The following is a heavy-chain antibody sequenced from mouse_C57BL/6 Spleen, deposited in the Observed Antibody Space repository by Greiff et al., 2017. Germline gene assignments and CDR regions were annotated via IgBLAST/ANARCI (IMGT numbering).Heavy chain of an antibody. Sequence: EVQRVESGGGLVKPGGSLKLSCAASGFTFSSYTMSWVRQTPEKRLEWVATISGGGGNTYYPDSVKGRFTNSKNNAKNTLYLKISMLRAEDTAVYYCTMSNYYAMDYWGQGASVTVSS. CDR2: ISGGGGNT. V-gene: IGHV5-9*04. J-gene: IGHJ4*01. D-gene: IGHD2-5*01. CDR1: GFTFSSYT. CDR3: TMSNYYAMDY.